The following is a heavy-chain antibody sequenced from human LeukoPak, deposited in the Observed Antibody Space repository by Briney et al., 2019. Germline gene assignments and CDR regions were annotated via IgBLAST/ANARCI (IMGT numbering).Heavy chain of an antibody. D-gene: IGHD2-2*01. Sequence: GGSLRLSCAASGFTFDDYAMHWVRQAPGKGLEWVSGISWNSGSIGYADSVKGRFTISRDNAKNSLYLQMNSLRAEDTAVYFCARGRGYCDSTSCQNWFDPWGQGTLVTVSS. CDR1: GFTFDDYA. V-gene: IGHV3-9*01. J-gene: IGHJ5*02. CDR2: ISWNSGSI. CDR3: ARGRGYCDSTSCQNWFDP.